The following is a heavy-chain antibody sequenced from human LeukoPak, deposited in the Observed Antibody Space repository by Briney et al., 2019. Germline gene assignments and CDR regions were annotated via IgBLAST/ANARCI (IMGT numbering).Heavy chain of an antibody. CDR2: FDPEDGET. J-gene: IGHJ4*02. Sequence: ASVTVSCKVSGYTLTQLAMHWVRQAPGKGLEWMGGFDPEDGETVYAQTFQDRVTMTEDTSTDTANMELTSLAPEDKAVDFCANQARCYFYYWGQGTLVTVSS. CDR3: ANQARCYFYY. CDR1: GYTLTQLA. V-gene: IGHV1-24*01.